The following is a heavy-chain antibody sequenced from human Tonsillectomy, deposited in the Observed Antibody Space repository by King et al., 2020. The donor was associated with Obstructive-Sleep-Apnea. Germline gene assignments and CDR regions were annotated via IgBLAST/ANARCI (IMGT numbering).Heavy chain of an antibody. V-gene: IGHV3-48*01. J-gene: IGHJ6*02. CDR2: ISSSSSTI. D-gene: IGHD2-15*01. Sequence: VQLVESGGGLVQPGGSLRLSCAASGFTFSSYSMNWVRQAPGKGLEWVSYISSSSSTIYYADSVKGRFTISRDNAKNSLYLQMNSLRAEDTAVYYWAREFMMVVAAFYYYYGMDVWGQGTTVTVSS. CDR3: AREFMMVVAAFYYYYGMDV. CDR1: GFTFSSYS.